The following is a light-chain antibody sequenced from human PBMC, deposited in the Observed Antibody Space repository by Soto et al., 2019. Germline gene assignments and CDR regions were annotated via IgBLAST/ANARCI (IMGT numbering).Light chain of an antibody. Sequence: DIQMTQSPSSLSASVGDRVTITCRASQSISSYLNWYQQKPGKAPKLLIYAASSLQSGVQSRFSGSGSGTDFTLTISRLQPEDFATYYCQQSYSTPRTFGQGTKLEIK. J-gene: IGKJ2*02. CDR2: AAS. V-gene: IGKV1-39*01. CDR1: QSISSY. CDR3: QQSYSTPRT.